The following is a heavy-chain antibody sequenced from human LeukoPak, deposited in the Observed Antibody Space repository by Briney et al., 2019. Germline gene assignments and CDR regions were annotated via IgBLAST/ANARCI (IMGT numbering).Heavy chain of an antibody. CDR2: IYYSGST. D-gene: IGHD3-3*01. Sequence: SETLSLTCTVSGGSISSYYWSWIRQPPGKGLEWIGYIYYSGSTNYNPSLKSRVTISVDTSKNQFSLKLSSVTAADTAIYYCARDERLLSFLKWGQGTLVTVSS. CDR1: GGSISSYY. V-gene: IGHV4-59*01. J-gene: IGHJ4*02. CDR3: ARDERLLSFLK.